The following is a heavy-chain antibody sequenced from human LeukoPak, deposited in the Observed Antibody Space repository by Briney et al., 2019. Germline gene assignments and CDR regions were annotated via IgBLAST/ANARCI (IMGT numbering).Heavy chain of an antibody. CDR2: IYYSGST. CDR1: GGSISSYY. V-gene: IGHV4-59*01. J-gene: IGHJ6*02. D-gene: IGHD2-15*01. CDR3: ARGRRLVDYYYYGMDV. Sequence: SETLSLTCTVSGGSISSYYWSWIRQPPGKGLEWIGYIYYSGSTNYNPSLKSRVTISVDTSKNQFSLKLSSVTAADTAVYYCARGRRLVDYYYYGMDVWGQGTTVTVSS.